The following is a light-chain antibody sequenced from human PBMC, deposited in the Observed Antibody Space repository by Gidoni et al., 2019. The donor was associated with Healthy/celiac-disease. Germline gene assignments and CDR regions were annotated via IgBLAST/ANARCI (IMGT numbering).Light chain of an antibody. CDR2: AAS. CDR1: QSISSY. Sequence: DGHMTQSPSSLSASVGDRVTITCRASQSISSYLNWYQQKPGKAPKLLIYAASSLQSGVPSRLSGSGSGTDFTLTISSLQPEDFATYYCQQSYSTPPFTFGPGTKVDIK. V-gene: IGKV1-39*01. J-gene: IGKJ3*01. CDR3: QQSYSTPPFT.